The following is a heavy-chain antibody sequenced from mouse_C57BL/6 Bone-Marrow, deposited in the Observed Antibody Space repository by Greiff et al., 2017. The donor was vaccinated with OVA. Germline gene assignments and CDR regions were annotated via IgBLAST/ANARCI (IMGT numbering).Heavy chain of an antibody. Sequence: QVQLQQPGAELVKPGASVKLSCKASGYTFTSYWMHWVKQRPGQGLEWIGMIHPNSGSTNYNEKFKSKATLTVDTSSSTAYMQLSSLTSEDSAVYYCARKTAQDTPFDYWGQGTTLTVSS. D-gene: IGHD3-2*02. V-gene: IGHV1-64*01. CDR1: GYTFTSYW. J-gene: IGHJ2*01. CDR2: IHPNSGST. CDR3: ARKTAQDTPFDY.